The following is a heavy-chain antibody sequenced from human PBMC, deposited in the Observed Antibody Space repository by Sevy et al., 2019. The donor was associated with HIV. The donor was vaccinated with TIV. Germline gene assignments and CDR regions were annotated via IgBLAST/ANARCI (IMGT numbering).Heavy chain of an antibody. J-gene: IGHJ6*02. Sequence: GGPLRLSCAASGFAFSNYYAMHWVRQAPGKGLEWVALISYDGSDTYYADSVKGRFTVSRDNFKNTLFLQMNSLTTEDTAVYYCARPRANYVDHYFFYAMDVWGQGTTVTVSS. CDR2: ISYDGSDT. D-gene: IGHD4-17*01. V-gene: IGHV3-30-3*01. CDR1: GFAFSNYYA. CDR3: ARPRANYVDHYFFYAMDV.